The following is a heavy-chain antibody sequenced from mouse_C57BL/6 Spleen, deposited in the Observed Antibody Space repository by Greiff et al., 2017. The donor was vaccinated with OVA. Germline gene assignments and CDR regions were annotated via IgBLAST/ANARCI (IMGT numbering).Heavy chain of an antibody. Sequence: QVQLKESGAELVKPGASVKISCKASGYAFSSYWMNWVKQRPGKGLEWIGQIYPGDGDTNYNGKFKGKATLTADKSSSTAYMQLSSLTSEDSAVYFCARSIYYYGSRDYWGQGTTLTVSS. CDR1: GYAFSSYW. CDR3: ARSIYYYGSRDY. D-gene: IGHD1-1*01. V-gene: IGHV1-80*01. J-gene: IGHJ2*01. CDR2: IYPGDGDT.